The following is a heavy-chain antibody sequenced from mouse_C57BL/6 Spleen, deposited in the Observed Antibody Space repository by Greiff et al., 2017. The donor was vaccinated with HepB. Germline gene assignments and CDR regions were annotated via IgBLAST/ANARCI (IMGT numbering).Heavy chain of an antibody. CDR2: IYPGDGDT. CDR3: ARGYYYGSRRYFDV. D-gene: IGHD1-1*01. Sequence: VQLQQSGPELVKPGASVKISCKASGYAFSSSWMNWVKQRPGKGLEWIGRIYPGDGDTNYNGKFKGKATLTADKSSSTAYMQLSSLTSEDSAVYFCARGYYYGSRRYFDVWGTGTTVTVSS. V-gene: IGHV1-82*01. J-gene: IGHJ1*03. CDR1: GYAFSSSW.